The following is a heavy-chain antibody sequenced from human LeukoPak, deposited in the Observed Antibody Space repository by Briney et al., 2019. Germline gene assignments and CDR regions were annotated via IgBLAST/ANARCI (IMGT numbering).Heavy chain of an antibody. V-gene: IGHV1-46*01. CDR2: INPSGGST. CDR1: GYTFTSYY. Sequence: ASVKVSCKASGYTFTSYYMHWVRQAPGQGLEWMGIINPSGGSTSYAQKFQGRVTMTRDMSTSTVYMELSSLRSEDTAVYYCARDLVVPAAKYYYYMDVWGKGTTVTVSS. J-gene: IGHJ6*03. D-gene: IGHD2-2*01. CDR3: ARDLVVPAAKYYYYMDV.